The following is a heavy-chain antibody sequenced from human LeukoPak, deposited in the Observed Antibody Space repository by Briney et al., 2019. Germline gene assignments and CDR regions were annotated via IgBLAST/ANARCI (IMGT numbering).Heavy chain of an antibody. CDR1: GYTFTGHY. D-gene: IGHD1-7*01. V-gene: IGHV1-2*02. CDR3: ARDGKWNYHDFDP. CDR2: INPDSGGT. Sequence: ASVKVSCKASGYTFTGHYMHWVRPAPGQGLGWMGWINPDSGGTNYAQKFQGRVTMTRDTSISTAYMELSRLTSDDTAVYFCARDGKWNYHDFDPWGQGTLVTVSS. J-gene: IGHJ5*02.